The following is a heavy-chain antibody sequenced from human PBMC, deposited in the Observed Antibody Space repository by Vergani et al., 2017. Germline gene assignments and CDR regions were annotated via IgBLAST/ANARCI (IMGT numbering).Heavy chain of an antibody. Sequence: QVQLQESGPGLVKPSETLSLTCTVSGGSISSYYWSWIRQPAGKGLEWIGRIFTSGSTNYNPSLKSRVTMPVDTSKNQFSLKLSTLTAADTAVAYCARGLYDLWSGLDYFDYWGQGTLVTVSS. CDR3: ARGLYDLWSGLDYFDY. J-gene: IGHJ4*02. CDR1: GGSISSYY. D-gene: IGHD3-3*01. V-gene: IGHV4-4*07. CDR2: IFTSGST.